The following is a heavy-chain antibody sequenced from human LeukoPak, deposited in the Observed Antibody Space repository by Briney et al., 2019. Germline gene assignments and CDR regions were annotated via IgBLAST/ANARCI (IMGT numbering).Heavy chain of an antibody. Sequence: GGLLRCSCVAPGFTVSSSYMSWVRQAAGKGKGWVTVIHSGGSTYYADSVKGRFTISRDNSKNTPYLQMNSRRAEDTAVYYCARSRTMIVLNHWGQGKMVTVSS. V-gene: IGHV3-66*02. CDR1: GFTVSSSY. D-gene: IGHD3-22*01. J-gene: IGHJ3*01. CDR2: IHSGGST. CDR3: ARSRTMIVLNH.